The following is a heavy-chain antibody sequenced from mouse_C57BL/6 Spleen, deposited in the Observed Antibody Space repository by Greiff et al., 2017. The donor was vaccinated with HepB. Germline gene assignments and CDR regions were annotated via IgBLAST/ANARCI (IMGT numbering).Heavy chain of an antibody. J-gene: IGHJ2*01. CDR1: GYAFSSYW. CDR2: IYPGDGDT. V-gene: IGHV1-80*01. Sequence: QVQLQQPGAELVKPGASVKISCKASGYAFSSYWMNWVKQRPGKGLEWIGQIYPGDGDTNYNGKFKGKATLTADKSSSTAYMQLSSLTSEDSAVYFCARSGGNYHFDYWGQGTTLTVSS. D-gene: IGHD2-1*01. CDR3: ARSGGNYHFDY.